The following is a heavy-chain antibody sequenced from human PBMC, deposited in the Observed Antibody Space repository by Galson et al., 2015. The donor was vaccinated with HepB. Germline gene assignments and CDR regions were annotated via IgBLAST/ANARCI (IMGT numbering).Heavy chain of an antibody. Sequence: SLRLSCAASGFTFDIYGMYWVRQAPGKGLEWVAGLSDDGSHEYYADSVKGRFTISRDKTKNTLNLQMHSLRAEDTAVYYCAKEYYPHIVVVSGVTPLLYAMDVWGQGTTVTVSS. D-gene: IGHD2-2*01. CDR2: LSDDGSHE. CDR1: GFTFDIYG. J-gene: IGHJ6*02. CDR3: AKEYYPHIVVVSGVTPLLYAMDV. V-gene: IGHV3-30*18.